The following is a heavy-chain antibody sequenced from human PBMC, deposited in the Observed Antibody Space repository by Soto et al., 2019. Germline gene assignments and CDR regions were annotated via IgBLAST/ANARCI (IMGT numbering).Heavy chain of an antibody. CDR2: INHSGST. J-gene: IGHJ5*02. Sequence: QVQLQQWGAGLLKPSETLSLTCAVYGGSFSGYYWSWIRQPPGKGLEWIGEINHSGSTNYNPSLKSRVTISVDMSKNQFSLKLSSVTAADTAVYYCATVRGDDFWSGALSNWFDPWGQGTLVTVSS. V-gene: IGHV4-34*01. CDR3: ATVRGDDFWSGALSNWFDP. CDR1: GGSFSGYY. D-gene: IGHD3-3*01.